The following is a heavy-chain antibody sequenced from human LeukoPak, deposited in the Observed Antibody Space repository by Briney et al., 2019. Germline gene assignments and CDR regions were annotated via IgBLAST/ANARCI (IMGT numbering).Heavy chain of an antibody. J-gene: IGHJ4*02. Sequence: ASVKVSCKASGYTFTGYYMHWVRQAPGQGLEWMGWINPNSGGTNYAQKFQGRVTMTRDTSISTAYMELSRLRSDDTAVYYCVRDLRRFLEWFRSALTFDYWGQGTLVTVSS. D-gene: IGHD3-3*01. V-gene: IGHV1-2*02. CDR1: GYTFTGYY. CDR3: VRDLRRFLEWFRSALTFDY. CDR2: INPNSGGT.